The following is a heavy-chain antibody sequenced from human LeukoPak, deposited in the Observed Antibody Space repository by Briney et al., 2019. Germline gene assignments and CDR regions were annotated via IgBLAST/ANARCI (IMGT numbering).Heavy chain of an antibody. V-gene: IGHV1-2*02. CDR2: INPNSVGT. CDR1: GYTFTGYY. CDR3: ARGFVSQRRFDY. J-gene: IGHJ4*02. Sequence: ASVKVSCKASGYTFTGYYMHWVRQAPGQGLEWMGWINPNSVGTNYAQKFQGRVTMTRDTSISTAYMELSRLRSDDTAVYYCARGFVSQRRFDYWGQGTLVTVTS. D-gene: IGHD3-10*01.